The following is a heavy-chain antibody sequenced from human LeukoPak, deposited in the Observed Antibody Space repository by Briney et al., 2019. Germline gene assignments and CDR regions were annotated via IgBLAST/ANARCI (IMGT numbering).Heavy chain of an antibody. CDR1: GFTFSTRN. V-gene: IGHV3-48*01. D-gene: IGHD3-22*01. CDR3: ARDRYCYDSSGYYLDY. J-gene: IGHJ4*02. Sequence: GGSLRLSCAASGFTFSTRNMDWVRQAPGKGLEWVSYISSSGSTIYYADSVKGRFTISRDNSKNTLYLQMNSLRAEDTAVYYCARDRYCYDSSGYYLDYWGQGTLVTVSS. CDR2: ISSSGSTI.